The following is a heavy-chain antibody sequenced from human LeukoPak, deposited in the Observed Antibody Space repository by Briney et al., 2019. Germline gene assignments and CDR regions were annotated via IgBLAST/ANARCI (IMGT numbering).Heavy chain of an antibody. CDR1: A. D-gene: IGHD2-2*01. V-gene: IGHV3-23*01. CDR3: AKEGVVVPAANLDY. J-gene: IGHJ4*02. Sequence: AMXXVRQAPGXGRXGGAAISGSGGSTYYADSVKGRFTISRDNSKNTLYLQMNSLRAEDTAVYYCAKEGVVVPAANLDYWGQGTLVTVSS. CDR2: ISGSGGST.